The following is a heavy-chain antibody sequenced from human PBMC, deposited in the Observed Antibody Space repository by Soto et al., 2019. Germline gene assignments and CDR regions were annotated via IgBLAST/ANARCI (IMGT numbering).Heavy chain of an antibody. J-gene: IGHJ4*03. Sequence: AAVKLSCKASAYTFTSYAMHWVRQAPGQKLEWMGWINAGNGNTKYSQKFQGRVTITRDTSASTAYMELSSLRSEDTAVYYCAIGSFYCDLDLHVYHAYSGQGTLVTVSS. D-gene: IGHD4-17*01. CDR3: AIGSFYCDLDLHVYHAY. CDR1: AYTFTSYA. V-gene: IGHV1-3*01. CDR2: INAGNGNT.